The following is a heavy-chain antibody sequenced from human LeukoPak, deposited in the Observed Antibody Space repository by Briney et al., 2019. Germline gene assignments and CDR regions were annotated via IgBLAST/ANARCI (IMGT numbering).Heavy chain of an antibody. CDR1: GFTFSSYA. Sequence: GGSLRLSCAASGFTFSSYAMSWVRQAPGKGLEWVSAISGSGGSTYYADSVKGRFTISRDNSKNTLYLRMNSLRAEDTAVYYCARDPYYYDTYFDYWGQGTLVTVSS. J-gene: IGHJ4*02. D-gene: IGHD3-22*01. CDR3: ARDPYYYDTYFDY. CDR2: ISGSGGST. V-gene: IGHV3-23*01.